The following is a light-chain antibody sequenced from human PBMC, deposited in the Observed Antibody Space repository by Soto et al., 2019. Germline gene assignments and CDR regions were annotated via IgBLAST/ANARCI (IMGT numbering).Light chain of an antibody. J-gene: IGKJ4*01. CDR2: DAS. V-gene: IGKV3-15*01. Sequence: EIVMTQSPANLSVSPGERATLSCRASQTIYNNVAWYQQRPGQAPRLLIYDASTRATSVPARFSGSGSGTDFTLSISDLQSADCAVYYCQPFNKWPLTFGGGTKVDIK. CDR1: QTIYNN. CDR3: QPFNKWPLT.